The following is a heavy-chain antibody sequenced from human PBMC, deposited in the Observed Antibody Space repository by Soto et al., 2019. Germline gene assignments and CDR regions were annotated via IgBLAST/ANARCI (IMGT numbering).Heavy chain of an antibody. V-gene: IGHV3-33*07. J-gene: IGHJ4*02. CDR1: GFTFTRYS. D-gene: IGHD3-22*01. CDR2: IWYDGSNK. Sequence: QSGGSLRLSCAASGFTFTRYSMNWVRQAPGKGLEWVAVIWYDGSNKYYADSVKGRFTISRDNSKNTLYLQMNSLRAEDTAVYYCARDRRTYYYDSSPVFYFDYWGQGTLVTV. CDR3: ARDRRTYYYDSSPVFYFDY.